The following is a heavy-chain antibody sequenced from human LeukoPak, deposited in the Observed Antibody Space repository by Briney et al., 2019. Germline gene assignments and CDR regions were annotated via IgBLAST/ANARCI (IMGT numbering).Heavy chain of an antibody. J-gene: IGHJ4*02. D-gene: IGHD2-15*01. CDR1: GGSISSSYW. CDR2: IYHTGTT. Sequence: SETLSLTCAGSGGSISSSYWWSWVRQPPGKGLEWIGNIYHTGTTNYRPYLKSRVTISVDKSQNQFSLNLSSVTAADTAVYYCARRDRLLWTFDYWGQRTLVAVSS. V-gene: IGHV4-4*02. CDR3: ARRDRLLWTFDY.